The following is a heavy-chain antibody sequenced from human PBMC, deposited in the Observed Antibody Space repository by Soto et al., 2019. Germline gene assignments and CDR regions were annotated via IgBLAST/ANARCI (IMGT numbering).Heavy chain of an antibody. CDR1: GYNFDSFW. J-gene: IGHJ6*02. Sequence: PGESLKISCKGSGYNFDSFWISWVRQMPGKGLEWMGRIDPSDSYTNYSPSFQQGHVTISADNSISTAYLQWSSLRASDTAIYYCARHMRNGMDVWGQGTTVTVSS. V-gene: IGHV5-10-1*01. D-gene: IGHD2-21*01. CDR3: ARHMRNGMDV. CDR2: IDPSDSYT.